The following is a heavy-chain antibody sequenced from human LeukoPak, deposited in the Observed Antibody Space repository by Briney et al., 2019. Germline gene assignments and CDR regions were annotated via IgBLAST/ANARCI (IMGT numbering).Heavy chain of an antibody. D-gene: IGHD3-10*01. CDR3: ARYYYGWDY. V-gene: IGHV6-1*01. CDR1: GDSVSSNSAA. CDR2: TYYRSKWYN. J-gene: IGHJ4*02. Sequence: SQTLSLTCAISGDSVSSNSAAWNWIRQSPSTGLEWLGRTYYRSKWYNEYALSVRSRITINADTSKNQFSLQLNSVTPEDTAVYYCARYYYGWDYWGQGTLVTVSS.